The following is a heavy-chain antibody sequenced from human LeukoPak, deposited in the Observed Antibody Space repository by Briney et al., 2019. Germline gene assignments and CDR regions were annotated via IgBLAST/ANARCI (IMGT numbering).Heavy chain of an antibody. D-gene: IGHD5-18*01. CDR3: AHMPYSDAALEYYFDH. CDR2: IYWDDDK. J-gene: IGHJ4*02. V-gene: IGHV2-5*02. CDR1: GFSLRTSRVA. Sequence: SGPTLGNPTQTLTLTCTFSGFSLRTSRVAVGWIRQPPGKALEWLALIYWDDDKRYSPSLKSRLAISKDTSKNQVVLTVTNMDPVDTGTYYCAHMPYSDAALEYYFDHWGQGALVSVSS.